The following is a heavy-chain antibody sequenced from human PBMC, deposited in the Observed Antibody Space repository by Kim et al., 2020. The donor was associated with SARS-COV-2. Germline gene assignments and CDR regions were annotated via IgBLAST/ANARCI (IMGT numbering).Heavy chain of an antibody. CDR2: IYPGDSDT. V-gene: IGHV5-51*01. CDR3: ARRDSDYYDSSGYYYVSAFDI. Sequence: GESLKISCKGSGYSFTSYWIGWVRQMPGKGLEWMGIIYPGDSDTIYSPSFQGQVTISADKSISTAYLQWSSLKASDTAMYYCARRDSDYYDSSGYYYVSAFDIRGQGTMVTVSS. J-gene: IGHJ3*02. CDR1: GYSFTSYW. D-gene: IGHD3-22*01.